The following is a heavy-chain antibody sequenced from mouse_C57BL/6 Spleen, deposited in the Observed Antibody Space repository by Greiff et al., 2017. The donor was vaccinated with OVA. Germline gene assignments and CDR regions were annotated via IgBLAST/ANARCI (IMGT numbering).Heavy chain of an antibody. CDR3: ARNYGSPYWYFDV. CDR1: GYSFTSYY. Sequence: LVESGPELVKPGASVKISCKASGYSFTSYYIHWVKQRPGQGLEWIGWIYPGSGNTKYNEKFKGKATLTADTSSSTAYMQLSSLTSEDSAVYYGARNYGSPYWYFDVWGTGTTVTVSS. J-gene: IGHJ1*03. D-gene: IGHD1-1*01. CDR2: IYPGSGNT. V-gene: IGHV1-66*01.